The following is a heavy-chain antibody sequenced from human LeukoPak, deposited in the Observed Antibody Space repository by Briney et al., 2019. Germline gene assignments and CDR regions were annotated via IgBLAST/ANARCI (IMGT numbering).Heavy chain of an antibody. V-gene: IGHV3-23*01. D-gene: IGHD5-24*01. CDR2: IASSGRNT. CDR3: AKDIQLSA. Sequence: GGSLRLSCAASGFNFNDAAMTWVRQAPGKGLEWVSLIASSGRNTYYTATVRGRFTISRDNSKKTLSLQMNSLRVEDTAIYYCAKDIQLSAWGLGTMVTVSS. J-gene: IGHJ3*01. CDR1: GFNFNDAA.